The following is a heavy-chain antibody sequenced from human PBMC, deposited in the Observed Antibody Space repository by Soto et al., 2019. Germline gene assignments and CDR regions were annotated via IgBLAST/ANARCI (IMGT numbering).Heavy chain of an antibody. CDR2: ISSSGSTI. D-gene: IGHD2-21*02. V-gene: IGHV3-11*01. Sequence: QVQLVESGGGLVKPGGSLRLSCAASGFTFSDYYMSWIRQAPGKGLEWVSYISSSGSTIYYADSLKVRFTISRDNAKNSLYLQMNSLRAEDTAVYYCARDHPSVVTPDRVFDYWGQGTLVTVSS. CDR1: GFTFSDYY. CDR3: ARDHPSVVTPDRVFDY. J-gene: IGHJ4*02.